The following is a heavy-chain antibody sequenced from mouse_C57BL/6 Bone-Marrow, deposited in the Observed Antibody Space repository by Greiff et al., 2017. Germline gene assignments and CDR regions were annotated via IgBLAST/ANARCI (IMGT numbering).Heavy chain of an antibody. Sequence: QVQLQQPGAELVRPGSSVKLSCKASGYTFTSYWMHWVKQRPIQGLEWIGNIDPSDSETHYNQKFKVKATLTVDKSSSTAYMQLSSLTSEDSSVYYCAIEWVLGVAYWGQGTLVTVSA. CDR2: IDPSDSET. J-gene: IGHJ3*01. D-gene: IGHD1-3*01. V-gene: IGHV1-52*01. CDR3: AIEWVLGVAY. CDR1: GYTFTSYW.